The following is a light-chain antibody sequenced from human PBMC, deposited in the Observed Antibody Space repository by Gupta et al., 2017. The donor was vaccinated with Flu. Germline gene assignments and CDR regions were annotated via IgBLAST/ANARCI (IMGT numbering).Light chain of an antibody. J-gene: IGLJ2*01. CDR2: DVS. CDR3: SSYSSGSTLVVA. V-gene: IGLV2-14*01. Sequence: QSALTQPASVSGSPGKSITISCTGTNSDVGGYNSVSWYQQRPGTAPKLMIYDVSNRPSGISNRFSGSRSGNTASLTISGLQAEDEADYYCSSYSSGSTLVVAFGGGTKLTVL. CDR1: NSDVGGYNS.